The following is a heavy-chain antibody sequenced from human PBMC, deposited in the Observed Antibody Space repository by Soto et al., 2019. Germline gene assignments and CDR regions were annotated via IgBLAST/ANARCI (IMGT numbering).Heavy chain of an antibody. V-gene: IGHV3-11*01. CDR1: GFDFGYYY. D-gene: IGHD6-13*01. J-gene: IGHJ4*02. CDR3: VRPYYSSSWFPFDR. CDR2: IDSDDGTT. Sequence: GGSLRLSCTASGFDFGYYYMSWIRQAPGKGLEWVSYIDSDDGTTYYTESVKGRFTISRDNAKNSLYLQMNSLRGEDTAYYYCVRPYYSSSWFPFDRWGQGTLVTVSS.